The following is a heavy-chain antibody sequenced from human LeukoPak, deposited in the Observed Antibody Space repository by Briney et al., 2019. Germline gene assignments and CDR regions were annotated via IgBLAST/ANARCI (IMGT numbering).Heavy chain of an antibody. J-gene: IGHJ4*02. CDR2: IYYSGST. Sequence: PSETLSLTCTVSGGSISSYYWSWIRQPPGKGLEWIGYIYYSGSTNYNPSLKSRVTISVDTSKNQFSLKLSSVTAADTAVYYCAIGSSGYYLSYWGQGTLVTVSS. CDR1: GGSISSYY. V-gene: IGHV4-59*01. D-gene: IGHD3-22*01. CDR3: AIGSSGYYLSY.